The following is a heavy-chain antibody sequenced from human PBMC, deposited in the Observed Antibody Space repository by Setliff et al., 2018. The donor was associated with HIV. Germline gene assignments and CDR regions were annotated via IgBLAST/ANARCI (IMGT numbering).Heavy chain of an antibody. CDR1: GAFNSRYY. Sequence: SETLSLTCTVSGAFNSRYYWSWIRQPPGKGLEWIGYFYDSGSTYYNPSLKSRVTISVDTSKKQFSLKLTSVTAADTAVYYCARHSSQWLIFRGAYYVDLWGQGVLVTVSS. D-gene: IGHD3-10*01. CDR3: ARHSSQWLIFRGAYYVDL. J-gene: IGHJ4*02. CDR2: FYDSGST. V-gene: IGHV4-59*08.